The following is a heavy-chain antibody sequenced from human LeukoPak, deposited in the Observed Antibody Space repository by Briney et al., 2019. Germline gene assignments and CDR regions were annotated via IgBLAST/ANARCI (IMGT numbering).Heavy chain of an antibody. D-gene: IGHD1-26*01. J-gene: IGHJ4*02. CDR3: AGGPQYGGSFAY. V-gene: IGHV3-48*03. CDR2: ISNSGSPI. Sequence: GGSLRLSCATSGFIFSGYEMAWVRQAPGMGLEWVSCISNSGSPIKYGDAVKGRFTISRDNSKNSVYLQMNSLSAEDTALYFCAGGPQYGGSFAYWGQGTLVTVSS. CDR1: GFIFSGYE.